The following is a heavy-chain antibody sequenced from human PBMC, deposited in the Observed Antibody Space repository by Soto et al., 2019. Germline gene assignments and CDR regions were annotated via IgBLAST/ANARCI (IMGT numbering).Heavy chain of an antibody. CDR2: IIPIFGTA. Sequence: ASVKVSCKASGGTFSSYAISWVRQAPGQGLEWMGGIIPIFGTANYAQKFQGRVTITADESTSTAYMELSSLRSEDTAVYYCARDEGGSSTYYYYGMDVWGQGTTVTVSS. CDR1: GGTFSSYA. J-gene: IGHJ6*02. V-gene: IGHV1-69*13. CDR3: ARDEGGSSTYYYYGMDV. D-gene: IGHD6-13*01.